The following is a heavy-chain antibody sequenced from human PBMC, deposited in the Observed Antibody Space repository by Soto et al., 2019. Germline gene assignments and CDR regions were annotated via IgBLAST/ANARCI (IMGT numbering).Heavy chain of an antibody. CDR3: ERADISNYDNMGYYIDL. D-gene: IGHD3-3*01. CDR1: LETFSIYA. J-gene: IGHJ4*02. V-gene: IGHV1-69*01. CDR2: IIPVFGAT. Sequence: CVXVSFKSSLETFSIYATNLLRQAAGQGLECMGGIIPVFGATNYAQTFQGRVTITEDESKSTAFMELSRMRSEDTDVYYCERADISNYDNMGYYIDLWGQGTLVTVSS.